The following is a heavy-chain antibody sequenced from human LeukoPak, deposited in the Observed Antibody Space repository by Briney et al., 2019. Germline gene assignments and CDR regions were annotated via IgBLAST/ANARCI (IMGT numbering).Heavy chain of an antibody. CDR3: ARDGSYYGPDY. J-gene: IGHJ4*02. D-gene: IGHD3-10*01. V-gene: IGHV3-7*04. CDR1: GFTFSSYW. CDR2: IRPDGSEK. Sequence: GGSLRLSCAASGFTFSSYWMTWVRQAPGKGLEWVANIRPDGSEKFYVDSMKGRITISRDNAKNSLCLQINSLRPEDTAVFYCARDGSYYGPDYWGQGTSVTVSS.